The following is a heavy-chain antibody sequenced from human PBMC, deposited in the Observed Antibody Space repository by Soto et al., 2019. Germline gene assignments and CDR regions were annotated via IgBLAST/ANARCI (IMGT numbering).Heavy chain of an antibody. D-gene: IGHD1-26*01. V-gene: IGHV4-59*01. CDR2: IYYTGST. CDR3: VKGGTSKFDP. CDR1: GGYISREY. Sequence: SETLSLTCTVSGGYISREYWSWIRQPPGKGLEWIGYIYYTGSTNYNPSLKSRVTISVDTSKNQFSLNLSSVTAADTAVYYCVKGGTSKFDPWGQGTMVTVS. J-gene: IGHJ5*02.